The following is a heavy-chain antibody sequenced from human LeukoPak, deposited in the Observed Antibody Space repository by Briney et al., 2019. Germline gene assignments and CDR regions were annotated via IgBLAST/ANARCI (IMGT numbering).Heavy chain of an antibody. CDR2: IISNSAYL. Sequence: PGGSLRLSCAASGFTFRSYTMNWVRQAPGKGLEGASSIISNSAYLYYADSVRGRFTISRDNTKNSLYLQMSSPRAEDTAVYYCAREGLLHSISSGDAFDIWGQGTMVTVSS. CDR3: AREGLLHSISSGDAFDI. V-gene: IGHV3-21*01. CDR1: GFTFRSYT. D-gene: IGHD2-21*01. J-gene: IGHJ3*02.